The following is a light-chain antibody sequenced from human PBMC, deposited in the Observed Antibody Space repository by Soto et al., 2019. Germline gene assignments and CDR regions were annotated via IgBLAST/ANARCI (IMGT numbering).Light chain of an antibody. CDR1: NANIGINS. CDR2: ADY. CDR3: AAWDDTLSGRYV. Sequence: QSVLIQPPSASGTPGQRVTISCSGSNANIGINSVSWYQQVPGTAPRVLIFADYQRPSGVPDRFSGSKSGTSASLAISGLQSEDEAAYYCAAWDDTLSGRYVFGTGTKVTVL. J-gene: IGLJ1*01. V-gene: IGLV1-44*01.